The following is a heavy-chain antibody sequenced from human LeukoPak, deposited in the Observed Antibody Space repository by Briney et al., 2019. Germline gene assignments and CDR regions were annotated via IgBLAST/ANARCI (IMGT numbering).Heavy chain of an antibody. CDR2: FDPEDGET. D-gene: IGHD3-9*01. CDR3: ATVPKYYDILTGPRLVDA. J-gene: IGHJ6*04. CDR1: GYTLTELS. Sequence: GASVKVSCKVSGYTLTELSMHWVRQAPGKGLEWMGGFDPEDGETIYAQKFQGRVTMTEDTSTDTAYMELSSLRSEDTAVYYCATVPKYYDILTGPRLVDAWGKGTTVTVSS. V-gene: IGHV1-24*01.